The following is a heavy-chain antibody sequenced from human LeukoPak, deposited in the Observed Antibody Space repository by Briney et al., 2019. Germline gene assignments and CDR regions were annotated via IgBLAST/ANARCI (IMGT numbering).Heavy chain of an antibody. J-gene: IGHJ4*02. V-gene: IGHV4-59*08. D-gene: IGHD3-10*01. CDR2: IYSSGST. CDR1: GGSISGYF. Sequence: SETLSLTCTVSGGSISGYFWSWFRQPPGKGLEWIGHIYSSGSTTYTPSLQSRVTISVDTPKNQFSLRLSSVTAADTAVYYCARHYPSGSYPLDYWGQGTLVTVSS. CDR3: ARHYPSGSYPLDY.